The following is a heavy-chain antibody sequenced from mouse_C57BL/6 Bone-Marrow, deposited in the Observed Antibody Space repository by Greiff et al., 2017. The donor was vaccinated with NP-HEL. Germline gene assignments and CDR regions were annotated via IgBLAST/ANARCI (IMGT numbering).Heavy chain of an antibody. Sequence: QVQLQQPGAELVKPGASVKLSCKASGYTFTSYWMHWVKQRPGQGLEWIGMIHPNSGSTNYNEKFKSKATLTVDKSSSTAYMQLSSLTSEDSAVDYCARSEFFYAMDYWGQGTSVTVSS. J-gene: IGHJ4*01. CDR3: ARSEFFYAMDY. V-gene: IGHV1-64*01. CDR2: IHPNSGST. CDR1: GYTFTSYW.